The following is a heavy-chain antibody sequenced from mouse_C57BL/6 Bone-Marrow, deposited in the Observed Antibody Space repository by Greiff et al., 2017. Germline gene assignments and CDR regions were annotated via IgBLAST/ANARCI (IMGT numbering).Heavy chain of an antibody. Sequence: QVQLQQPGAELVRPGSSVKLSCKASGYTFTSYWMDWVKQRPGQGLEWIGNIYPSDSETHYNQKFTDKATLTVDKSSSTAYMQLSSLTSEDSAVYYCARWYYSKGAWFAYWGQGTLVTVSA. D-gene: IGHD2-5*01. V-gene: IGHV1-61*01. CDR2: IYPSDSET. J-gene: IGHJ3*01. CDR1: GYTFTSYW. CDR3: ARWYYSKGAWFAY.